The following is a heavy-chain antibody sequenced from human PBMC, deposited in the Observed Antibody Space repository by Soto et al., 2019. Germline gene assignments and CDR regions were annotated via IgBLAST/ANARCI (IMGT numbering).Heavy chain of an antibody. D-gene: IGHD2-15*01. CDR1: GYTFTGYY. J-gene: IGHJ4*02. CDR2: IDPNSGGT. V-gene: IGHV1-2*02. Sequence: ASVKVSCKASGYTFTGYYMHWVRQAPGQGLEWMGWIDPNSGGTNYAQKFQSRVTMTRDTSISTAYMELSRLRSDDTAVYYCASLSHCSGGSCYSGYFDYWGQGTLVTVS. CDR3: ASLSHCSGGSCYSGYFDY.